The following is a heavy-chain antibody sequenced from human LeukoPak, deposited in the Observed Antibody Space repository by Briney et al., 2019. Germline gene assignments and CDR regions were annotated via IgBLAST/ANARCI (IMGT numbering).Heavy chain of an antibody. CDR2: IIPIFGTA. Sequence: SVKVSFKASGGTFSSYAISWVRQAPGQGLEWMGGIIPIFGTANYAQKFQGRVTITTDESTSTAYMELSSLRSADTAVYYCARSQGYCSGGSCRTYNWFDPWGQGTLVTVSS. V-gene: IGHV1-69*05. J-gene: IGHJ5*02. D-gene: IGHD2-15*01. CDR1: GGTFSSYA. CDR3: ARSQGYCSGGSCRTYNWFDP.